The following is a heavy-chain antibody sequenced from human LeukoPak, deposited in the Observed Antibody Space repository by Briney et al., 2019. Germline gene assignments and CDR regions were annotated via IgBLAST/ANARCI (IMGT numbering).Heavy chain of an antibody. V-gene: IGHV4-4*07. D-gene: IGHD3-16*01. CDR3: ARDFYGSPTY. CDR1: GVSISNFY. CDR2: IYTSGRT. Sequence: SETLSLTSTVSGVSISNFYWSWIGQPPGHGLGWFGSIYTSGRTNSNTSLRSRTTMSVDTSKNQFCLMLSSVTAADTAVYHCARDFYGSPTYWGQGTLVTVSS. J-gene: IGHJ4*02.